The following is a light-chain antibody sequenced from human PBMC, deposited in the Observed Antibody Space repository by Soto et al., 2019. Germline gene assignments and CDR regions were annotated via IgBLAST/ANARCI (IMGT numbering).Light chain of an antibody. CDR3: QQSYSTPLT. CDR2: AAS. V-gene: IGKV1-39*01. Sequence: DIQMTQSPSSLSASVGDRVTITCQASQSISSYLNWYQQKPGKAPKFLIYAASSLQSGVPSRFSGSGSGTDFTLTISSLQPEDFATYYCQQSYSTPLTFGGGTKVEIK. J-gene: IGKJ4*01. CDR1: QSISSY.